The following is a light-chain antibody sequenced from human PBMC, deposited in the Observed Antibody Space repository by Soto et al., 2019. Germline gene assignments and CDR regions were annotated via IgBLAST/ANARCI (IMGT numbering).Light chain of an antibody. J-gene: IGKJ1*01. CDR2: DAS. V-gene: IGKV1-5*01. CDR3: QQYNGYSS. CDR1: QSISSW. Sequence: DIQMTQSPSTLSASVGDRVTITCRASQSISSWLAWYQQKPGKAPKLLIYDASSLESGVPSRFSGSGFGTEFTLPISSLQPDDFATYYCQQYNGYSSFGQGTKVEIK.